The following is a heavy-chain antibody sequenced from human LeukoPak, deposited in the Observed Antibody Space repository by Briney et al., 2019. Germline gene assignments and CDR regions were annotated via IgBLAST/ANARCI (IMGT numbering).Heavy chain of an antibody. CDR3: ARDQSSDYYDSSGSDY. CDR2: ISGSGGST. Sequence: PGGSLRLSCAASGFTFSSYAMSWVRQAPGKGLEWVSAISGSGGSTYYADSVKGRFTISRDNSKNTLYLQMNSLRAEDTAVYYCARDQSSDYYDSSGSDYWGQGTLVTVSS. D-gene: IGHD3-22*01. CDR1: GFTFSSYA. J-gene: IGHJ4*02. V-gene: IGHV3-23*01.